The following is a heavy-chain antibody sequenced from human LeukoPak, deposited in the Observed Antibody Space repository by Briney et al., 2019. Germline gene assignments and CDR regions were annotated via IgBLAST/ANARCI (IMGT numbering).Heavy chain of an antibody. J-gene: IGHJ6*03. CDR3: ARDYYDSSGYSYYMGV. CDR2: INWNGGST. D-gene: IGHD3-22*01. CDR1: GFTFDDYG. V-gene: IGHV3-20*01. Sequence: GGSLRLSCAASGFTFDDYGMSWVRQAPGKGLEWVSGINWNGGSTGYADSVKGRFTISRDNAKNSLYLQMNSLRAEDTALYHCARDYYDSSGYSYYMGVWGKGTTVTVSS.